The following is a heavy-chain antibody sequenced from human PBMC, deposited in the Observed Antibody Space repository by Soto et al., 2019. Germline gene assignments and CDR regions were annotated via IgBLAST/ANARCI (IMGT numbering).Heavy chain of an antibody. V-gene: IGHV1-2*04. CDR2: SNPNSGGT. J-gene: IGHJ6*02. Sequence: ASVKVSCKASGYTFTGYYMHWVRQAPGQGLEWMGWSNPNSGGTNYAQKFQGWVTMPRDTSISTAYMELSRLRSDDTAVYYCAREDCSGGSCYRGYGMDVWGQGTTVTVSS. CDR3: AREDCSGGSCYRGYGMDV. D-gene: IGHD2-15*01. CDR1: GYTFTGYY.